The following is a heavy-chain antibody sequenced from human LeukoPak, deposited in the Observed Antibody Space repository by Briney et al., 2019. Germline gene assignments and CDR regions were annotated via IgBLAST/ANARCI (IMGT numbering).Heavy chain of an antibody. CDR1: GGTFSSYA. CDR3: ARDTYYYDSSGYYSIDY. Sequence: SVKVSCKASGGTFSSYAIRWVRQAPGQGLEWMGRIIPILGIANYAQKFQGRVTITADKSTSTAYMELSSLRSEDTAVYYCARDTYYYDSSGYYSIDYWGQGTLVTVSS. J-gene: IGHJ4*02. V-gene: IGHV1-69*04. D-gene: IGHD3-22*01. CDR2: IIPILGIA.